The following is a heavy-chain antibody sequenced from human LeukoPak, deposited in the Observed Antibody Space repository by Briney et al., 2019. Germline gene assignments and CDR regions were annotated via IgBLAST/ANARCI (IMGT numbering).Heavy chain of an antibody. CDR3: AKDLGTGGGDYFDY. D-gene: IGHD3-16*01. CDR2: IRSDGSNA. Sequence: GGSLRLSCAASGFTFSSYGMHWVRQAPGKGLEWVAFIRSDGSNAYYADSVKGRFTFSRDNSKNTLYLQMNSLRVEDTAVYYCAKDLGTGGGDYFDYWGQGTLVTVSS. V-gene: IGHV3-30*02. J-gene: IGHJ4*02. CDR1: GFTFSSYG.